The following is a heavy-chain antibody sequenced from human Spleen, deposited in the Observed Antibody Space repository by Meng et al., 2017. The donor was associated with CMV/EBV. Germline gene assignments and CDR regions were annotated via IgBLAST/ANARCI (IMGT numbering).Heavy chain of an antibody. D-gene: IGHD6-13*01. CDR1: GGSISSSNYY. Sequence: SETLSLTCTVSGGSISSSNYYWGWIRQPPGKGLEWIGSFYYSGTTYYNPSLKSRVTISADTSKNQFSLKLRSVTAADTAVYYCARDRRREPSAGGFYSSWYVGQFDSWGQGTLVTVSS. CDR2: FYYSGTT. J-gene: IGHJ4*02. CDR3: ARDRRREPSAGGFYSSWYVGQFDS. V-gene: IGHV4-39*07.